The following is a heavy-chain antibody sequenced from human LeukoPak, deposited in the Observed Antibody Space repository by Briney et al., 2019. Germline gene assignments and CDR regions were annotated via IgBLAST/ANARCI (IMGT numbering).Heavy chain of an antibody. CDR3: ARARPDSSGWYQRPFDY. Sequence: VASVKVSCKASGYSFTSYFMHWVRQAPGQGLEWMGIINPSAGGIDYAQKFQGRITMTMDTSTSTVYMELHSLRSEDTAVYYCARARPDSSGWYQRPFDYWGQGTLVTLPS. V-gene: IGHV1-46*01. CDR2: INPSAGGI. D-gene: IGHD6-19*01. J-gene: IGHJ4*02. CDR1: GYSFTSYF.